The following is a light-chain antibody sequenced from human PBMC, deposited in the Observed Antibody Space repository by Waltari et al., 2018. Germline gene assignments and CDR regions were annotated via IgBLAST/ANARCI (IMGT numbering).Light chain of an antibody. CDR2: DAS. Sequence: EIVLTQSPATLSLSPGERATLPCRASQSVSSYLAWYQQKPGQAPRLLIYDASNRATGIPARFSGSGSGTDFTLTISSLEPEDFAVYYCQQRSNWPLITFGGGT. CDR3: QQRSNWPLIT. CDR1: QSVSSY. J-gene: IGKJ4*01. V-gene: IGKV3-11*01.